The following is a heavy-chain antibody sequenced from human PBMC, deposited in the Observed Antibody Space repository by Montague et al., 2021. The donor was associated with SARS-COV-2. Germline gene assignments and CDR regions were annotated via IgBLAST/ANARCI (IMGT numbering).Heavy chain of an antibody. Sequence: SETLSLTCAVYGGSFSGYYWSWIRQPPGKGLEWIGEINHSGSTNYNPSLKSRVTISVDTSKNQFSLKLSSVTAADTAVYYCARRNYYGSGGYYNSGFDPWGQGTLVTVSS. CDR3: ARRNYYGSGGYYNSGFDP. J-gene: IGHJ5*02. V-gene: IGHV4-34*01. D-gene: IGHD3-10*01. CDR2: INHSGST. CDR1: GGSFSGYY.